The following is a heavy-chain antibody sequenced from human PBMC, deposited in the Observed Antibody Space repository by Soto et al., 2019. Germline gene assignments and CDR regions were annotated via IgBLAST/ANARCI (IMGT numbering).Heavy chain of an antibody. CDR1: GGSISSGDYY. J-gene: IGHJ4*02. Sequence: SETLSLTCTVSGGSISSGDYYWSWIRQPPGKGLEWIGYIYYSGSTYYNPSLKSRVTISVDTSKNQFSLKLSSVTAADTAVYYCARTGWELLHFDYWGPGTLVTVSS. D-gene: IGHD1-26*01. CDR3: ARTGWELLHFDY. CDR2: IYYSGST. V-gene: IGHV4-30-4*01.